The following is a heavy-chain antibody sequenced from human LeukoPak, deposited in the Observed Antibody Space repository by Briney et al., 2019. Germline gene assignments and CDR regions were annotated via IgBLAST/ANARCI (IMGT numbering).Heavy chain of an antibody. CDR2: MNPNSGNT. J-gene: IGHJ5*02. D-gene: IGHD3-9*01. CDR3: ARDMLLRYFDWLGNWFDP. Sequence: ASVKVSCKASGYTFTSFDITWVRQAPGQGLEWMGWMNPNSGNTGYAQKFQGRVTMTRHTSTSTAYMELSRLRSDDTAVYYCARDMLLRYFDWLGNWFDPWGQGTLVTVSS. CDR1: GYTFTSFD. V-gene: IGHV1-8*01.